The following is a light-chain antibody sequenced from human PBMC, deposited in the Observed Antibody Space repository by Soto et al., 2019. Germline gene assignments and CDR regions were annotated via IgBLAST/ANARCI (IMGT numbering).Light chain of an antibody. Sequence: QSALTQPVSVSGSPGQPITISCTGASSDVGSFNLVSWYQQHPGEAPKLMIYEGNKRPSGVSDRFSSSKAGNTASLTISGLQAEDEADYYCCSYAGSSTSVVFGGGTKLTVL. J-gene: IGLJ2*01. V-gene: IGLV2-23*01. CDR1: SSDVGSFNL. CDR2: EGN. CDR3: CSYAGSSTSVV.